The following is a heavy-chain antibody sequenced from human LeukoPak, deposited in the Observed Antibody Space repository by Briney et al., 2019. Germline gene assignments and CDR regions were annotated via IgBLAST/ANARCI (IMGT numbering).Heavy chain of an antibody. V-gene: IGHV4-34*01. CDR3: ARSQFDRFGELLSDY. CDR2: INHSGST. Sequence: SETLSLTCVVYGGSFSGYYWSWIRQPPGKGLEWIGEINHSGSTNYNPSLKSRVTISVDTSKNQFSLKLSSVTAADTAVYYCARSQFDRFGELLSDYWGQGTLVTVSS. J-gene: IGHJ4*02. D-gene: IGHD3-10*01. CDR1: GGSFSGYY.